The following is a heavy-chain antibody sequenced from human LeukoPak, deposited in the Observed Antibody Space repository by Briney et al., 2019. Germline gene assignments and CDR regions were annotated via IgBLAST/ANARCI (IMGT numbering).Heavy chain of an antibody. CDR2: IYYSGKS. D-gene: IGHD3-10*01. Sequence: PSETLSLTCTVSGGSISSGGYYWSWFRQHPGKGLEWIGFIYYSGKSYHKPSLKSRVTISVDTSKNQFSLRLNSVTAADTAVYYCARDNEWFGIDYWGQGTLVTVSS. CDR1: GGSISSGGYY. V-gene: IGHV4-31*03. CDR3: ARDNEWFGIDY. J-gene: IGHJ4*02.